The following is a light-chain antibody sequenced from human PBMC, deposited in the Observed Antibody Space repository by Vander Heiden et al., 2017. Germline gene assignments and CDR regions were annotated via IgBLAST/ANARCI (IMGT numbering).Light chain of an antibody. V-gene: IGKV3-20*01. Sequence: EIVLTHPPGTLSLSPGERATLSCRASQSVSSSYLAWYQQKPGQAPRLLIYGASSRATGIPDRFSGSGSGTDFTLTISRLGPEDFAVYYCQQYGSSPWKFGQGTKVEIK. CDR3: QQYGSSPWK. CDR2: GAS. CDR1: QSVSSSY. J-gene: IGKJ1*01.